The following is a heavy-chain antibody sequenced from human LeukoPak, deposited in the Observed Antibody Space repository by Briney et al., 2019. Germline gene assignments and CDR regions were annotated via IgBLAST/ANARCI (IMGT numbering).Heavy chain of an antibody. D-gene: IGHD3-22*01. Sequence: SETLSLTCTVSGGSISSYYWSWIRQPAGKGLEWIGRIYTSGSTNYNPSLKSRVTMSVDTSKNQFSLKLSSVTAADTAVYYCARAQRTMIETPSPPHWFDPWGQGTLVTVSS. CDR2: IYTSGST. CDR1: GGSISSYY. V-gene: IGHV4-4*07. J-gene: IGHJ5*02. CDR3: ARAQRTMIETPSPPHWFDP.